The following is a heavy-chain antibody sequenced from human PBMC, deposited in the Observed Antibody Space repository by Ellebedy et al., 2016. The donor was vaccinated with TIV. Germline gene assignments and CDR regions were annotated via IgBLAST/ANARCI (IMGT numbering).Heavy chain of an antibody. D-gene: IGHD3-22*01. CDR3: ARDYFDGTGSDY. CDR1: GFTFSDYW. CDR2: MNRDGSTI. V-gene: IGHV3-74*03. J-gene: IGHJ4*02. Sequence: GESLKISCAASGFTFSDYWMHWVRQPPGKGLVWVSHMNRDGSTIKYADSVKGRLTISRDNAKNTLFLQMKSLRPEDTGVYYCARDYFDGTGSDYWGQGTLVTVSS.